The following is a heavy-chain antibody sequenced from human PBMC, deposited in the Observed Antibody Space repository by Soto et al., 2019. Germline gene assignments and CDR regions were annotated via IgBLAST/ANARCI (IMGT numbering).Heavy chain of an antibody. D-gene: IGHD5-18*01. CDR1: VVTFSSYA. CDR3: ARVPDRIQAWPSHLYGMDV. V-gene: IGHV1-69*01. Sequence: GQLVQGGAGVKRPGSAVKFSCEAAVVTFSSYAISWLRHAPGQGLEWMGGIVHVLGTANYAQNLQGRVTISADEATGTAYMEQSSLRSEETAVYYWARVPDRIQAWPSHLYGMDVWGQGTTVTVSS. J-gene: IGHJ6*02. CDR2: IVHVLGTA.